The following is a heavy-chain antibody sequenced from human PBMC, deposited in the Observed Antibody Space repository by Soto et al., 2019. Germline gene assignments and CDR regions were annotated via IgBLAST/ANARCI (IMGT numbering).Heavy chain of an antibody. D-gene: IGHD3-22*01. CDR2: INAGNGNT. J-gene: IGHJ4*02. V-gene: IGHV1-3*01. CDR1: GYTFTSYA. CDR3: VKDYYDSSGYYPPALLFDS. Sequence: QVQLVQSGAEVKKPGASVKVSCKASGYTFTSYAMHWVRQAPGQRLEWMGWINAGNGNTKYSKKFQGRITITRDTSASTAYMELSSLTAEDTAVYYWVKDYYDSSGYYPPALLFDSWGEGSLVTVTS.